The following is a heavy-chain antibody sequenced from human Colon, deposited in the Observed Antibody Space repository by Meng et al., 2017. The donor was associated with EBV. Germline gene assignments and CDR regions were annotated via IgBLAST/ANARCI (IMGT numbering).Heavy chain of an antibody. CDR1: GGSSGTSGG. D-gene: IGHD2-2*01. V-gene: IGHV4-4*02. Sequence: VEVTGAGPGRGGPWGARALAGAVAGGSSGTSGGGGWVRQPPGKGLEWIGEIYRGGGTNDNPSFKSRVTISVDTSNNHFSLKLSYVTAADTAVYYCARVRVIPAAVGFDYWGQGTLVTVSS. J-gene: IGHJ4*02. CDR3: ARVRVIPAAVGFDY. CDR2: IYRGGGT.